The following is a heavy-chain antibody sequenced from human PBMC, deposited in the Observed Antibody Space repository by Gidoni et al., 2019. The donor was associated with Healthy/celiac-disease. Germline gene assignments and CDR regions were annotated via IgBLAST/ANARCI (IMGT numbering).Heavy chain of an antibody. Sequence: EVQLVQSGAEVKKPGESLKISCKGSGYSFTSYWIGWVRQMPGKGLEWMGIIYPGDSDTRDSPSFQGQVTISADKSISTAYLQWSSLKASDTAMYYCASSHYCSSTSCYGWDAFDIWGQGTMVTVSS. CDR2: IYPGDSDT. D-gene: IGHD2-2*01. CDR1: GYSFTSYW. V-gene: IGHV5-51*03. J-gene: IGHJ3*02. CDR3: ASSHYCSSTSCYGWDAFDI.